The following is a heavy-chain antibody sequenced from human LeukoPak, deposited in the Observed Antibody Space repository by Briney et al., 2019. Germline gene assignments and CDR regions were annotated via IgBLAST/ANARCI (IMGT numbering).Heavy chain of an antibody. D-gene: IGHD4-23*01. J-gene: IGHJ3*02. CDR1: GYTFTSYA. Sequence: ASVKVSCKASGYTFTSYALHWVRQAPGQRLEWMGWINTGNGNTIYSQKFQGRVTIIRDTSASTAYMELSSLRSEDTAVYYCARTQGVFYGGNFGAFHIWGQGTMVTVSS. CDR3: ARTQGVFYGGNFGAFHI. V-gene: IGHV1-3*04. CDR2: INTGNGNT.